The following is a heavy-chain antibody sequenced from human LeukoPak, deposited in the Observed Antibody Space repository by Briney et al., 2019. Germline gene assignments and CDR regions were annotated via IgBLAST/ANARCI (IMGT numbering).Heavy chain of an antibody. D-gene: IGHD5-12*01. Sequence: SETLSLTCTVSGGSISSYYWSWIRQPAGKGLEWIGRIYTSGSTNYNPSLKSRVTMSVNTTNNQFSLKLSSVTGADTAVYYCARGGPHGRDGYNYDYWGQGTLVTVSS. CDR1: GGSISSYY. V-gene: IGHV4-4*07. CDR2: IYTSGST. CDR3: ARGGPHGRDGYNYDY. J-gene: IGHJ4*02.